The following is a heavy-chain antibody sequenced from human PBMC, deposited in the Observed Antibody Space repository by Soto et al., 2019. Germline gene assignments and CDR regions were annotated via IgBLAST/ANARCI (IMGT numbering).Heavy chain of an antibody. CDR3: AKLGDY. CDR1: GFTFSSYG. V-gene: IGHV3-30*18. D-gene: IGHD3-16*01. CDR2: ISYDGSNK. Sequence: GSLRLSCAASGFTFSSYGMHWVRQAPGKGLEWVAVISYDGSNKYYADSVKGRFTISRDNSKNTLYLQMNSLRAEDTAVYYCAKLGDYWGQGTLVTVSS. J-gene: IGHJ4*02.